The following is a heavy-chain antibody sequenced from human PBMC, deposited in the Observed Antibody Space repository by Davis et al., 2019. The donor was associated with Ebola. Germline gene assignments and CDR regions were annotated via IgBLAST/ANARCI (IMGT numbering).Heavy chain of an antibody. V-gene: IGHV1-2*06. CDR3: ARLETVEYYDILTGYGGGGY. D-gene: IGHD3-9*01. CDR2: INPNSGGT. J-gene: IGHJ4*02. Sequence: ASVKVSCKASGYTFTGYYMHWVRQAPGQGLEWMGRINPNSGGTNYAQKFQGRVTMTRDTSISTAYMELSRLRSDDTAVYYGARLETVEYYDILTGYGGGGYWGQGTLVTVSS. CDR1: GYTFTGYY.